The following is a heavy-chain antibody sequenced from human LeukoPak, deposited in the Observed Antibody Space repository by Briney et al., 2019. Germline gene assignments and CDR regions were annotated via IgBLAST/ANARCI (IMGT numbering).Heavy chain of an antibody. V-gene: IGHV3-33*01. J-gene: IGHJ4*02. CDR2: IWYDGSNK. Sequence: PGGSLRLSCAASGFTFSSYGMPWVRQAQGKGLEWVAVIWYDGSNKYYADSVKGRFTISRDNSKNTLYLQMNSLRAEDTAVYYCARDPSGWLDYWGQGTLVTVSS. CDR3: ARDPSGWLDY. D-gene: IGHD6-19*01. CDR1: GFTFSSYG.